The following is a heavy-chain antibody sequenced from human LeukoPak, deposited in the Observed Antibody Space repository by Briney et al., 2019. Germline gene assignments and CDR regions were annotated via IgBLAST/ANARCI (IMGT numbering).Heavy chain of an antibody. Sequence: ASVKVSCKASGYTFSGFYIHWVRQAPGQGLEWMGWINPNSGGTNYAQKFQGRVTMTRDTSISTAYMELSRLRSDDTAVYYCAREFDSSGWYGGLDYWGQGTLVTVSS. V-gene: IGHV1-2*02. CDR1: GYTFSGFY. CDR2: INPNSGGT. D-gene: IGHD6-19*01. J-gene: IGHJ4*02. CDR3: AREFDSSGWYGGLDY.